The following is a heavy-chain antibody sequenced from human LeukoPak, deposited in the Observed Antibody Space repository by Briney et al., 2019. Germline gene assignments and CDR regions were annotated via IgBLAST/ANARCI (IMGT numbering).Heavy chain of an antibody. D-gene: IGHD6-19*01. CDR1: GFTVSSNY. CDR2: IYSGGST. Sequence: PGGSLRLSCAASGFTVSSNYMSWVRQAPGKGLEWVSVIYSGGSTYYADSVKGRFTISRDNSKNTLYLQMNSLRAEDTAVYYCARSVAGIRGYFDYWGQGTLVTVSS. V-gene: IGHV3-66*01. CDR3: ARSVAGIRGYFDY. J-gene: IGHJ4*02.